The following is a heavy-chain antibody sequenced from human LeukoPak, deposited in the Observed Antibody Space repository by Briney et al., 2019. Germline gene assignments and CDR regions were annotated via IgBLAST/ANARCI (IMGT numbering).Heavy chain of an antibody. D-gene: IGHD5-24*01. J-gene: IGHJ4*02. V-gene: IGHV1-46*01. Sequence: GASVKVSCEASGYTFTNYYIHWLRQAPGQGLEWMGIINPSGGSTTYAQEFQGRVTMTRDTSTSTVYMELSSLRSEDTAVYYCARGGKGNADGYNQALDYWGQGTLVTVSS. CDR3: ARGGKGNADGYNQALDY. CDR1: GYTFTNYY. CDR2: INPSGGST.